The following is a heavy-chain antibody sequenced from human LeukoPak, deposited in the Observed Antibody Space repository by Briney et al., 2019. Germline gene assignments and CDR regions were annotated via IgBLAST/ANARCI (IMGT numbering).Heavy chain of an antibody. J-gene: IGHJ4*02. CDR3: ARILDSAWGELGY. CDR2: ISSSSSYI. Sequence: GGSLRLSCAASGFTFSSYSMNRVRQAPGKGLEWVSSISSSSSYIYYADSVKGRFTISRDNSKNTLYLQMNSLRAEDTAVYYCARILDSAWGELGYWGQGTLVTVSS. V-gene: IGHV3-21*01. D-gene: IGHD6-19*01. CDR1: GFTFSSYS.